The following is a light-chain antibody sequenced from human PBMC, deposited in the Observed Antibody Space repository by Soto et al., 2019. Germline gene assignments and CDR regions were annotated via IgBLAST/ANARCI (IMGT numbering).Light chain of an antibody. J-gene: IGLJ1*01. CDR1: TSDVGGYNY. V-gene: IGLV2-8*01. CDR2: EVS. CDR3: CSYAGSDIFYV. Sequence: QSVLTHPPSASGSPGQSFTISCTGTTSDVGGYNYVSWYQQHPGKAPKVMIYEVSQRPSGVPDRFSGSKSGHTAYLTVSGLQPEDEAEYYCCSYAGSDIFYVFGTGTKVTVL.